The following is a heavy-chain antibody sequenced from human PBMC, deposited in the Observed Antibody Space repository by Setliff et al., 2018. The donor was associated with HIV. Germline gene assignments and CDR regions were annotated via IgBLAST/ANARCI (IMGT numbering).Heavy chain of an antibody. Sequence: GGSLRLSCAASGFTFSSYWMHWVRQVPGKGLVWVSRINSDGSSTTYADFVKGRFTISRDNAKNTLYLQMNSLRAEDTAIYSCATLARFAPDYWSQGTQVTVSS. J-gene: IGHJ4*02. CDR2: INSDGSST. CDR1: GFTFSSYW. V-gene: IGHV3-74*03. CDR3: ATLARFAPDY.